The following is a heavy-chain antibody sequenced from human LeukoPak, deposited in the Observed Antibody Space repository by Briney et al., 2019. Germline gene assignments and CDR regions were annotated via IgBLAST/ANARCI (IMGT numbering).Heavy chain of an antibody. V-gene: IGHV4-4*08. Sequence: SETLSLTCAVYGDSFSGYYRGWIRQPPGKGLEWIGRIYTSGSTNYNPSLKSRVTISVDTSKNQFSLKLSSVTAADTAVYYCARGRAYCGGDCYSGDFDYWGQGTLVTVSS. CDR1: GDSFSGYY. D-gene: IGHD2-21*02. CDR2: IYTSGST. J-gene: IGHJ4*02. CDR3: ARGRAYCGGDCYSGDFDY.